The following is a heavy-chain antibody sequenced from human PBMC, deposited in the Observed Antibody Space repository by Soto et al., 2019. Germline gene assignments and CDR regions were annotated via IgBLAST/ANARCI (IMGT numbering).Heavy chain of an antibody. CDR3: ARVGPTGWFDP. Sequence: QVHLVQSGAEEKKPGASVKVSCKASGYSFTDYYMHWVRQAPGQGLEWMGWINTKTGGTNYAQRVQGRVTMTGDTSINTAYMELSRLRSDDTAVYYCARVGPTGWFDPWGQGTVVTVSS. CDR1: GYSFTDYY. J-gene: IGHJ5*02. CDR2: INTKTGGT. V-gene: IGHV1-2*02.